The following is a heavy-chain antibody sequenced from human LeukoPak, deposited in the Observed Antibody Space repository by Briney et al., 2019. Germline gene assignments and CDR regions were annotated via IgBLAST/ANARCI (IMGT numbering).Heavy chain of an antibody. CDR1: GGSISSYY. V-gene: IGHV4-59*01. CDR3: ARSDYYDSSGYYGY. D-gene: IGHD3-22*01. J-gene: IGHJ4*02. CDR2: IYYSGST. Sequence: SETLSLTCTVSGGSISSYYWSWVRQPPGKGLEWIGYIYYSGSTNYNPSLKSRVTISVDTSKNQFSLKLSSVTAADTAVYYCARSDYYDSSGYYGYWGQGTLVTVSS.